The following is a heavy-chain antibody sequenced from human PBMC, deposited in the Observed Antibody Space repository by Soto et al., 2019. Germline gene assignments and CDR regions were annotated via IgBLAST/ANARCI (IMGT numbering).Heavy chain of an antibody. J-gene: IGHJ4*02. CDR2: INAGNGNT. D-gene: IGHD2-15*01. CDR1: GYTFTSYA. CDR3: ARAQAPRTIPGYSGY. Sequence: ASVKVSCKASGYTFTSYAMHWVRQAPGQRLEWMGWINAGNGNTKYSQKFQGRVTITRDTSASTAYMELSSLRSEDTAVYYCARAQAPRTIPGYSGYWGQGTLVTVSS. V-gene: IGHV1-3*01.